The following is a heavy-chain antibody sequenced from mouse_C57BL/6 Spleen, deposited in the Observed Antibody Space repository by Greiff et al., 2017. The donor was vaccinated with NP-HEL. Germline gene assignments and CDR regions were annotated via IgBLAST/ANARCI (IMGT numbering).Heavy chain of an antibody. D-gene: IGHD1-1*01. V-gene: IGHV1-61*01. Sequence: VQLQQPGAELVRPGSSVKLSCKASGYTFTSYWMDWVKQRPGQGLEWIGNIYPSDSETHYNQKFKDKATLTVDKSSSTAYMQLSSLTSEDSAVYYCASTVVDSFDVWGTGTTVTVSS. CDR1: GYTFTSYW. CDR2: IYPSDSET. CDR3: ASTVVDSFDV. J-gene: IGHJ1*03.